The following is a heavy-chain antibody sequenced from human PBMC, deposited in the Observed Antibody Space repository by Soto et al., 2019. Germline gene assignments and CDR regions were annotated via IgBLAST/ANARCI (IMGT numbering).Heavy chain of an antibody. CDR1: GSSFRTYD. CDR3: AREMDDPYHCYFDL. V-gene: IGHV3-13*01. Sequence: EVQLVESGGGLVQPGGSLRLSCAASGSSFRTYDMHWVRQAPGKGLEWVSAIGRGGDTYYAGSVKGRFTISRQNVKNSLYLQMSSLGAGDTAVYYCAREMDDPYHCYFDLWGRRTLVTVSS. CDR2: IGRGGDT. J-gene: IGHJ2*01. D-gene: IGHD2-2*03.